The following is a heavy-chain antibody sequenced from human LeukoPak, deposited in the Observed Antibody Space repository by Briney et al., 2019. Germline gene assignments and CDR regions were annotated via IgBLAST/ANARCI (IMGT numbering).Heavy chain of an antibody. CDR1: GFTFSSYA. V-gene: IGHV3-23*01. Sequence: GGSLRLSCAASGFTFSSYAMSWVRQAPGKGLEWVSSISGSGGITYYADSVKGRFTFSRDNSKNTLYLQMNSLRAEDTAVYYCAKGVAAGGSYYYYYGTDVWGQGTTVTVSS. D-gene: IGHD1-26*01. CDR2: ISGSGGIT. CDR3: AKGVAAGGSYYYYYGTDV. J-gene: IGHJ6*02.